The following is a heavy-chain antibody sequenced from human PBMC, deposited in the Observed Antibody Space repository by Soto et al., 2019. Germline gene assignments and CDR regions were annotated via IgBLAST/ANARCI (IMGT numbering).Heavy chain of an antibody. CDR2: INPSGGST. D-gene: IGHD3-10*01. CDR1: GYTFTSYY. CDR3: ARGITMVRGVSLIYYYYYGMDV. V-gene: IGHV1-46*01. J-gene: IGHJ6*02. Sequence: ASVKVSCKASGYTFTSYYMHWVRQAPGQGLEWMGIINPSGGSTSYAQKFQGRVTMTRDTSTSTVYMELSSLRSEDTAVYYCARGITMVRGVSLIYYYYYGMDVWGQGTTVTVSS.